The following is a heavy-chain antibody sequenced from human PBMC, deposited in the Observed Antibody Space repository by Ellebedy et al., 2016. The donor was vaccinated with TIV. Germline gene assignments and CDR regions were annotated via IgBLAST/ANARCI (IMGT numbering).Heavy chain of an antibody. J-gene: IGHJ4*02. D-gene: IGHD1-7*01. CDR3: VREASIGGTIFFDY. CDR1: GFTFSSYS. Sequence: GESLKISCAASGFTFSSYSMNWVRQAPGRGLVWVSRISRDGSVRDYADSVKGRFTISRDDAKNTVYLHMKSLRDEDTAVYYCVREASIGGTIFFDYWGQGALVSVSS. V-gene: IGHV3-74*01. CDR2: ISRDGSVR.